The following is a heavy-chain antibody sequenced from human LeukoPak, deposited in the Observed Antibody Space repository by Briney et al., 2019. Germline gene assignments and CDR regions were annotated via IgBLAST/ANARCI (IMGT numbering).Heavy chain of an antibody. CDR2: IYHSGST. CDR3: ASLTGYSSGWYIFDY. Sequence: PSETLSLTCAVSGYSISSGYYWGWIRQPPGKGLEWTGSIYHSGSTYYNPSLKSRVTISVDTSKNQFSLKLSSVTAADTAVYYCASLTGYSSGWYIFDYWGQGTLVTVSS. CDR1: GYSISSGYY. V-gene: IGHV4-38-2*01. J-gene: IGHJ4*02. D-gene: IGHD6-19*01.